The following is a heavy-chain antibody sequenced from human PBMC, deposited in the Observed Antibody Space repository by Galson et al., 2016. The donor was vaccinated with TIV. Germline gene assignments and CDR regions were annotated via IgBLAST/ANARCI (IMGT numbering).Heavy chain of an antibody. J-gene: IGHJ3*02. D-gene: IGHD3-3*01. CDR3: ARDRAGYPSYYEFWVGYLDALVI. CDR1: GYALTNHA. CDR2: INTRIHTDTGKP. Sequence: SVKVSCKASGYALTNHAINWVRQAPGQGLEWMGWINTRIHTDTGKPTYAQGFAGRFVFSLDTSVDTAFLQISSLKPEDTAVYYCARDRAGYPSYYEFWVGYLDALVIWGQGTMVTVSS. V-gene: IGHV7-4-1*02.